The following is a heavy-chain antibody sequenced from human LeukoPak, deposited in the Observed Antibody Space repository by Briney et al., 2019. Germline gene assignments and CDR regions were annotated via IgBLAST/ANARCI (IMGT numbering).Heavy chain of an antibody. V-gene: IGHV1-2*02. J-gene: IGHJ4*02. CDR2: FNPNSGGT. CDR1: GYTLTDYY. D-gene: IGHD2-2*01. Sequence: ASVKVSCKASGYTLTDYYVHWVRLAPGQGLEWMGWFNPNSGGTNYAQKFQGRVTMTRDTSISTAYMELSRLTSDDTGVYYCARGYAYFDYWGQGTLGTVSS. CDR3: ARGYAYFDY.